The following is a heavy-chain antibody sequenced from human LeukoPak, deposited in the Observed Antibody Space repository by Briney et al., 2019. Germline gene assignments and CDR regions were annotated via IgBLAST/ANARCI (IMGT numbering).Heavy chain of an antibody. J-gene: IGHJ4*02. Sequence: PSETLSLTCNISGASLKTFYWTWIRQPAGKGLEWIGRISTTGSPNCNAYLKSRLSISMDTSRSQFSLKLSSVTAADTAVYYCAREAGISRPLDYWGQGTLVTVSS. CDR1: GASLKTFY. CDR2: ISTTGSP. V-gene: IGHV4-4*07. CDR3: AREAGISRPLDY.